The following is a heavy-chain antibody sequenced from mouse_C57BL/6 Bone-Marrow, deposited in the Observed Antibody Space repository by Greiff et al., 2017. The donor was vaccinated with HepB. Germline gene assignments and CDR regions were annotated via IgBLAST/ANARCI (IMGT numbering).Heavy chain of an antibody. Sequence: DVKLVESGGGLVQPKGSLKLSCAASGFSFNTYAMNWVRQAPGKGLEWVARIRSKSNNYATYYADSVKDRFTISRDDSESMLYLQMNNLKTEDTAMYYCVRPADSSGYRAMDYWGQGTSVTVSS. V-gene: IGHV10-1*01. CDR2: IRSKSNNYAT. CDR3: VRPADSSGYRAMDY. J-gene: IGHJ4*01. D-gene: IGHD3-2*02. CDR1: GFSFNTYA.